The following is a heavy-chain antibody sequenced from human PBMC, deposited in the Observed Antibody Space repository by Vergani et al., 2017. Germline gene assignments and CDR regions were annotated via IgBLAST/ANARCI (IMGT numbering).Heavy chain of an antibody. CDR3: ARSPPYSYDPLPLGY. J-gene: IGHJ4*02. D-gene: IGHD5-18*01. CDR2: IYYSGST. V-gene: IGHV4-59*01. Sequence: QVQLQESGPGLVKPSETLSLTCTVSGGSISSYYWSWIRQPPGKGLEWIGYIYYSGSTNYNPSLKSRVTISVDTSKIQFSLKLSSVTAADTAVYYCARSPPYSYDPLPLGYWGQGTLVTVSS. CDR1: GGSISSYY.